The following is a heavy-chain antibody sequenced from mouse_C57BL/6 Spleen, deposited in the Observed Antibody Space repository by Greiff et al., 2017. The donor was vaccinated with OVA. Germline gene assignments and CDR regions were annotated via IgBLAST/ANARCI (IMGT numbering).Heavy chain of an antibody. Sequence: VQRVESGPGLVQPSQSLSITCTVSGFSLTSYGVHWVRQSPGKGLEWLGVIWSGGSTDYNAAFISRLSISKDNSKSQVFFKMNSLQADDTAIYYCARNFGYGSSYNAMDYWGQGTSVTVSS. J-gene: IGHJ4*01. V-gene: IGHV2-2*01. CDR3: ARNFGYGSSYNAMDY. CDR1: GFSLTSYG. D-gene: IGHD1-1*01. CDR2: IWSGGST.